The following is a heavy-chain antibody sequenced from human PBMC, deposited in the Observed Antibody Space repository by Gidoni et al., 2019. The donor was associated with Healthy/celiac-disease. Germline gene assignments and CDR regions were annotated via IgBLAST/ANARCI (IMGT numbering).Heavy chain of an antibody. Sequence: QVQLQQWGAGLLKPSETLSLTCAVYGGSFSGYYWRWIRQPPGKGLEWIGEINHSGSTNYNPSLKSRVTISVDTSKNQFSLKLSSVTAADTAVYYCARGQRYCSGGSCYSFSRWWFDPWGQGTLVTVSS. V-gene: IGHV4-34*01. J-gene: IGHJ5*02. CDR1: GGSFSGYY. D-gene: IGHD2-15*01. CDR2: INHSGST. CDR3: ARGQRYCSGGSCYSFSRWWFDP.